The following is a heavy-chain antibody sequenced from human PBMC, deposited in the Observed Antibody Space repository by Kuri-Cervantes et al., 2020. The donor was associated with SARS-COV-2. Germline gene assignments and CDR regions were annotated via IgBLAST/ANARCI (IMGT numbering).Heavy chain of an antibody. J-gene: IGHJ4*02. D-gene: IGHD2-15*01. CDR2: ISAYNGNT. CDR3: ARDLQYVVVVAASVGD. CDR1: GYTFTGYY. Sequence: ASVKVSCKASGYTFTGYYMHWVRQAPGQGLEWMGWISAYNGNTNYAQKLQGRVTMTTDTSISTAYMELSRLRSDDTAVYYCARDLQYVVVVAASVGDWGQGTLVTVSS. V-gene: IGHV1-18*04.